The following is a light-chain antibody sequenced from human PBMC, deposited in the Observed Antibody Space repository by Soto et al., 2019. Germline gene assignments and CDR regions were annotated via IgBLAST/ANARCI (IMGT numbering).Light chain of an antibody. CDR3: QSYDSSLSGSKV. CDR2: GNS. J-gene: IGLJ2*01. Sequence: QSVLTQPPSVSGAPGQRVXISCXXSSXNIGAGYDVHWYQQLPGTAPKLLIYGNSNRPSGVPDRFXGSKSGTSASLAITGLQAEDEADYYCQSYDSSLSGSKVFGGGTKLTVL. CDR1: SXNIGAGYD. V-gene: IGLV1-40*01.